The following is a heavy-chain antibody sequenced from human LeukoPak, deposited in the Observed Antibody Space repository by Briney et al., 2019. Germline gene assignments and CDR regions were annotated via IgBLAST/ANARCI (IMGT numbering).Heavy chain of an antibody. CDR2: ISWNSGSI. CDR3: ARAGYSSTWYSRYFDL. CDR1: GFTFSSYA. J-gene: IGHJ2*01. V-gene: IGHV3-9*01. D-gene: IGHD6-13*01. Sequence: GGSLRLSCAASGFTFSSYAMHWVRQAPGKGLEWVSGISWNSGSIGYADSVKGRFTISRDNAKNSLYLQANSLRAGDTAVYYCARAGYSSTWYSRYFDLWGRGTLVTVSS.